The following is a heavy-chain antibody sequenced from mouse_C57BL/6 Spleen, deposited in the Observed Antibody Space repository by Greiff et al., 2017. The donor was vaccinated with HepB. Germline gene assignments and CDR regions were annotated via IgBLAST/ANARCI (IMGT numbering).Heavy chain of an antibody. V-gene: IGHV1-61*01. Sequence: QVQLQQPGAELVRPGSSVKLSCKASGYTFTSYWMDWVKQRPGQGLEWIGNIYPSDSETHYNQKFKDKATLTVDKSSSTAYMQLSSLTSEDSAVYYCARSFYDYDEGDYWGQGTTLTVSS. D-gene: IGHD2-4*01. CDR1: GYTFTSYW. J-gene: IGHJ2*01. CDR2: IYPSDSET. CDR3: ARSFYDYDEGDY.